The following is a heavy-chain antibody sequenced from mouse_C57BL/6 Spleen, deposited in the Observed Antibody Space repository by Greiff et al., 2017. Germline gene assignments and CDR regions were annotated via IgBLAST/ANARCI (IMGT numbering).Heavy chain of an antibody. CDR2: IYPGSGST. Sequence: QVQLKQSGAELVKPGASVKMSCKASGYTFTSYWITWVKQRPGQGLEWIGDIYPGSGSTNYNEKFKSKATLTVDTSSSTAYMQLSSLTSEDSAVYYCARGYYGSRGNWYFDVWGTGTTVTVSS. V-gene: IGHV1-55*01. J-gene: IGHJ1*03. CDR3: ARGYYGSRGNWYFDV. CDR1: GYTFTSYW. D-gene: IGHD1-1*01.